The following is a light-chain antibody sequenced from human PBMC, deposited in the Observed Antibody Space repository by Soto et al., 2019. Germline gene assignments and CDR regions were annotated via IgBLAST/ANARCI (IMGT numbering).Light chain of an antibody. J-gene: IGLJ1*01. V-gene: IGLV2-14*01. CDR3: SSYTTSSTLDYV. CDR2: EVS. Sequence: QSVLTQPAAVSGSPGQSITISCTVTSSDVGSYNYVSWYQQHPGKAPKLMVYEVSNRPSGVSNRFSGSKSGNTASLTISGLQAEDEAGYFCSSYTTSSTLDYVFGTGTKVTVL. CDR1: SSDVGSYNY.